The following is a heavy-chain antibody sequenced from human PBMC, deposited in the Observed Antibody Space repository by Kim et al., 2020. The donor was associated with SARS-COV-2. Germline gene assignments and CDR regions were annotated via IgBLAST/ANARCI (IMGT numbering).Heavy chain of an antibody. Sequence: SLKSRVTMSVDTSKNQFSLKPNSVTAADTAVYYCARALNYYGSGSYYDYWGQGTLVTVSS. D-gene: IGHD3-10*01. J-gene: IGHJ4*02. CDR3: ARALNYYGSGSYYDY. V-gene: IGHV4-30-2*05.